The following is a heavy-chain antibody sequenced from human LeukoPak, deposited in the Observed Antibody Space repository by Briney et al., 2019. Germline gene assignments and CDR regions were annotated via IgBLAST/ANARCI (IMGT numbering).Heavy chain of an antibody. V-gene: IGHV4-59*01. CDR3: ARVRGSASYYYYYMDV. J-gene: IGHJ6*03. Sequence: SETLSLTCTVSGGPISSYYWSWIRRPPGKGLEWIGHIYYSGSTNYNPSLKSRVTISVDTSKNQFSLKLSSVTAADTAVYYCARVRGSASYYYYYMDVWGKGTTVTVSS. CDR2: IYYSGST. CDR1: GGPISSYY.